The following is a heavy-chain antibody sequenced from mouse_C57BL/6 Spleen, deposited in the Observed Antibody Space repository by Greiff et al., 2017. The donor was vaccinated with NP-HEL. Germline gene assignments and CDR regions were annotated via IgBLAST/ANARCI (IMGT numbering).Heavy chain of an antibody. CDR3: ARDYGSGTPWFAY. CDR1: GFTFSDYG. J-gene: IGHJ3*01. Sequence: EVQRVESGGGLVKPGGSLKLSCAASGFTFSDYGMHWVRQAPEKGLEWVAYISSGSSTIYYADTVKGRFTISRDNAKNTLFLQMTSLRSEDTAMYYCARDYGSGTPWFAYWGQGTLVTVSA. V-gene: IGHV5-17*01. D-gene: IGHD1-1*01. CDR2: ISSGSSTI.